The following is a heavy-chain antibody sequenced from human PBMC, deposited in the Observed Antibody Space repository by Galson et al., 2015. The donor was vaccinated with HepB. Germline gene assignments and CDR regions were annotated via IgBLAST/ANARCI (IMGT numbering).Heavy chain of an antibody. V-gene: IGHV1-69*13. CDR1: GGTFSSYA. CDR2: IIPIFGTA. Sequence: SVKVSCRASGGTFSSYAISWVRQAPGQGLEWMGGIIPIFGTANYAQKFQGRVTITADESTSTAYMELSSLRSEDTAVYYGARLMTTVTTGNYWGQGTLVTVSS. CDR3: ARLMTTVTTGNY. J-gene: IGHJ4*02. D-gene: IGHD4-17*01.